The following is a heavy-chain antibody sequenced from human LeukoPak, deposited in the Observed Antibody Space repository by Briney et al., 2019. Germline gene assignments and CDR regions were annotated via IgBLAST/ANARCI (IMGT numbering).Heavy chain of an antibody. CDR3: ARERGSGPTNYFDY. J-gene: IGHJ4*02. V-gene: IGHV3-7*01. CDR1: GFTFSRYW. Sequence: GGSLRLSCAASGFTFSRYWMSWVRQAPGKGLEWVANIKQDGSERYYVDSVKGRFTLSRDNGKSSVSLQMSSLRAEDTAVYYCARERGSGPTNYFDYWGQGTLVTVSS. D-gene: IGHD6-19*01. CDR2: IKQDGSER.